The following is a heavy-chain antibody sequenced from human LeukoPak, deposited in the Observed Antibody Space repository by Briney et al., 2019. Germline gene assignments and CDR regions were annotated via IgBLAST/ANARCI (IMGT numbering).Heavy chain of an antibody. CDR3: ARGPTASFDY. J-gene: IGHJ4*02. CDR1: GFSFTAYS. V-gene: IGHV3-48*01. Sequence: PGGSLRLSCAASGFSFTAYSMNWVRQAPGRGLEWISYIGPGGDIYYADSVTGRFTVSRDIAKNSLYLQMNGLRVEDTAVYYCARGPTASFDYWGQGTLVTVSS. CDR2: IGPGGDI. D-gene: IGHD5-18*01.